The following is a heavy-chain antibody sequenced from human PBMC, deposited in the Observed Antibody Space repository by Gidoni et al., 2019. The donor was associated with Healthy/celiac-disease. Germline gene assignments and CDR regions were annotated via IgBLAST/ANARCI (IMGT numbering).Heavy chain of an antibody. D-gene: IGHD1-26*01. J-gene: IGHJ6*02. CDR1: GFPFSSYG. Sequence: QVQLVESGGGVVQPGRSLRLSCAASGFPFSSYGMHWVRQAPGKGLEWVAVIWYDGSNKYYADSVKGRFTISRDNSKNTLYLQMNSLRAEDTAVYYCARDRIIVGASHGMDVWGQGTTVTVSS. V-gene: IGHV3-33*01. CDR2: IWYDGSNK. CDR3: ARDRIIVGASHGMDV.